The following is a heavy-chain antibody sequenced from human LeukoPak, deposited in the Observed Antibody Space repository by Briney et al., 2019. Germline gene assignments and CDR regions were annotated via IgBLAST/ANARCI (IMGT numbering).Heavy chain of an antibody. J-gene: IGHJ3*01. CDR1: GFIFSNYN. CDR2: ISTSGDIV. Sequence: GGSLRLSCAASGFIFSNYNMNWVRQAPGKGLEWVAYISTSGDIVYYADSVKGRFTISRDSAKNSLFLQMNSLRAEDTGVYYCASTRYYGSGSYYRGAFEVWGQGTMVTVSS. V-gene: IGHV3-48*04. D-gene: IGHD3-10*01. CDR3: ASTRYYGSGSYYRGAFEV.